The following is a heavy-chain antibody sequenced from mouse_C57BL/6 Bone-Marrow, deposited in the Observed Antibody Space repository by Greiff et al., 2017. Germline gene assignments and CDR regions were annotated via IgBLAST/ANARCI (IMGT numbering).Heavy chain of an antibody. D-gene: IGHD1-1*01. J-gene: IGHJ1*03. CDR3: TYYYGSSGWYFDV. Sequence: EVQLQQSGAELVRPGASVKLSCTASGFNIKDDYMPWVKPRPEQGLEWIGWIDPENGDTAYASKFQGKATITADTSSNTAYLQLSSLTSEDTAVYYCTYYYGSSGWYFDVWGTGTTVTVSS. V-gene: IGHV14-4*01. CDR2: IDPENGDT. CDR1: GFNIKDDY.